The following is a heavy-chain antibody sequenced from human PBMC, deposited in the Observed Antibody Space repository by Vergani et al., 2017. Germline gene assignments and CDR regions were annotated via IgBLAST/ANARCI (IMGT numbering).Heavy chain of an antibody. J-gene: IGHJ3*02. V-gene: IGHV4-59*01. CDR3: ARSYYYDSLDAFDI. D-gene: IGHD3-22*01. Sequence: QVQLQESGSGLVKPSETLSLTCTVSGGSISSYYWSWIRQPPGKGLEWIGYIYYSGSTNYNPSLKSRVTISVDTSKNQFSLKLSSVTAADTAVYYCARSYYYDSLDAFDIWGQGTMVTVSS. CDR1: GGSISSYY. CDR2: IYYSGST.